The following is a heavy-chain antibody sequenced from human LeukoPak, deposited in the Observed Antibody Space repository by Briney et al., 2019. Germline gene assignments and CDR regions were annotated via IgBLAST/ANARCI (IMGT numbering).Heavy chain of an antibody. Sequence: VASVKVSFKSSGCTFSSYAINWVRQPPGQGLEWMGGSIPFCGTANYAQKFQGRITITTDESTSPAYMELSSLRSEDTDVYYCARNPGVSETITGTTNYSYYYMDVWGKGTPVTVSS. J-gene: IGHJ6*03. CDR3: ARNPGVSETITGTTNYSYYYMDV. V-gene: IGHV1-69*05. D-gene: IGHD1-7*01. CDR1: GCTFSSYA. CDR2: SIPFCGTA.